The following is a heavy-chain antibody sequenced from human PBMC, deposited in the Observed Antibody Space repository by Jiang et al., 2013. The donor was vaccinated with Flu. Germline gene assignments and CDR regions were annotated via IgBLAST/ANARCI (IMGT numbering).Heavy chain of an antibody. CDR3: VRTSRGAGSTYFWFDP. D-gene: IGHD6-19*01. Sequence: QTLSLTCGISGDSVSSNSAAWNWIRQSPSRGLEWLGNTYYRSKWYNDYAVSVKGRITITPDTSKNQFSLQLNSVTPEDTAVYYCVRTSRGAGSTYFWFDPWGQGTLVTVSS. J-gene: IGHJ5*02. CDR1: GDSVSSNSAA. V-gene: IGHV6-1*01. CDR2: TYYRSKWYN.